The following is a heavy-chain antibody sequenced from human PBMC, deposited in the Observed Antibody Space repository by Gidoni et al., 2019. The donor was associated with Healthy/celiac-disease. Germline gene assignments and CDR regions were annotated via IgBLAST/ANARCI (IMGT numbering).Heavy chain of an antibody. J-gene: IGHJ4*02. D-gene: IGHD3-22*01. V-gene: IGHV3-23*01. Sequence: EVQLLESGGGLEHRGGSFGLSCAASGSPFSSYAMSWVRQAPGKGLVWVSAISGSGGSTYYADSVKGRFTISRDNAKNTLYLQMNSLRAEDTAVYYCAKEPAMIVVVIADYWGQGTLVTVSS. CDR2: ISGSGGST. CDR3: AKEPAMIVVVIADY. CDR1: GSPFSSYA.